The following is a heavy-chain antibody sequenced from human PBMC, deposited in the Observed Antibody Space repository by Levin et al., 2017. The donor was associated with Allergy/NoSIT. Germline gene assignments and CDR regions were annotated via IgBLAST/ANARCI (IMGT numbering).Heavy chain of an antibody. Sequence: SCAASGFTFSSYGMHWVRQAPGKGLEWVAVISYDGSNKYYADSVKGRFTISRDNSKNTLYLQMNSLRAEDTAVYYCAKVPCGGGGDCHRFDYWGQGTLVTVSS. D-gene: IGHD2-21*02. CDR3: AKVPCGGGGDCHRFDY. J-gene: IGHJ4*02. CDR1: GFTFSSYG. CDR2: ISYDGSNK. V-gene: IGHV3-30*18.